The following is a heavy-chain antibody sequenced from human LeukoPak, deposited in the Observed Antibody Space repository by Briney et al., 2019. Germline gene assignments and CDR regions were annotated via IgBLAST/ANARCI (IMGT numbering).Heavy chain of an antibody. CDR2: ITGNGGTT. V-gene: IGHV3-23*01. D-gene: IGHD2-15*01. J-gene: IGHJ4*02. Sequence: GGSLRLSCAASGFSFSNYGMNWVRQAPGKGLEWVSGITGNGGTTYYADSVKGRFTISRDNSKNTVYLQMNSLRAEDAAVYYCARAPVTSCRGAFCYPFDYWGPRILVTVSS. CDR3: ARAPVTSCRGAFCYPFDY. CDR1: GFSFSNYG.